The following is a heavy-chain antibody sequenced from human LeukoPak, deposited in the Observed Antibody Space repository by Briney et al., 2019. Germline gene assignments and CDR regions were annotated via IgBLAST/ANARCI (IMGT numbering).Heavy chain of an antibody. CDR3: ARGFSSTNGVCLGY. CDR1: GFTFSSYW. D-gene: IGHD2-8*01. Sequence: GGSLRLSCAASGFTFSSYWMHWVRQAPGKGLVWVPHINSDGSSTSYADSVKGRFTISRDNAKNTLYLQMNSLRAEDTAVYYCARGFSSTNGVCLGYWGQGTLVTVSS. J-gene: IGHJ4*02. V-gene: IGHV3-74*01. CDR2: INSDGSST.